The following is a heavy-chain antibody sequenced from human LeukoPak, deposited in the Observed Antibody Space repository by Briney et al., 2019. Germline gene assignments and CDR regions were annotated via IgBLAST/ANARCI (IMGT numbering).Heavy chain of an antibody. D-gene: IGHD3-22*01. CDR1: GASVYSDSSY. CDR3: AREVATSYYDAGAYYRQTEAFDF. V-gene: IGHV4-61*01. J-gene: IGHJ3*01. Sequence: PSETLSLTCSVSGASVYSDSSYWTWIRQAPGKGLEWIGYIDYRGGTKYHASLKGRVTISLETSKNQFSLTLKSVIAADTAVYYCAREVATSYYDAGAYYRQTEAFDFWGQGKMVTVSS. CDR2: IDYRGGT.